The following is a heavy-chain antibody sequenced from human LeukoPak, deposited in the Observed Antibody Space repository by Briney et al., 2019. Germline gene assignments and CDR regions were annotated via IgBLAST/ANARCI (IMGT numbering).Heavy chain of an antibody. Sequence: GASVKVSCKASGGTFSSYAISWVRQAPGQGLEWMGIINPSGGSTIYAQNFQGRVTMTRDMSTSTVYMELSSLRSEDTAVYYCARDFPGLVAARMNWFDPWGQGTLVTVSS. D-gene: IGHD5-12*01. V-gene: IGHV1-46*01. CDR2: INPSGGST. CDR3: ARDFPGLVAARMNWFDP. J-gene: IGHJ5*02. CDR1: GGTFSSYA.